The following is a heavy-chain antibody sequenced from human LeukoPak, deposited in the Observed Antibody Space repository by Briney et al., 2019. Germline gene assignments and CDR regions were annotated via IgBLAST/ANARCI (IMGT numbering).Heavy chain of an antibody. J-gene: IGHJ4*02. D-gene: IGHD2-15*01. V-gene: IGHV1-2*02. Sequence: GASVTVSCTASGSTFIVYYLHWVRQAPGQRPEWRGWINPHNGDTNCAQKFQGRVTMTRDTSITTAYMELSRLKSDDTAVYYCATVRDIVVGGGPYYFDYWGRGTLVTVSS. CDR2: INPHNGDT. CDR1: GSTFIVYY. CDR3: ATVRDIVVGGGPYYFDY.